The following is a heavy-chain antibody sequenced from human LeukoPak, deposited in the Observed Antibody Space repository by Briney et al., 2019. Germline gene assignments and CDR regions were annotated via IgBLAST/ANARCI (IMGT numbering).Heavy chain of an antibody. J-gene: IGHJ6*03. Sequence: GASVKVSCKASGYTFTSYDINWVRQATGQGLEWMGWVNPNSGNTDYAQRFQGRVTMTRNTSISTAYMELRSLRSEDTAVYYCARVRTTVVMSWDYYYMDVWGKGTTVTVSS. D-gene: IGHD4-23*01. CDR1: GYTFTSYD. V-gene: IGHV1-8*01. CDR2: VNPNSGNT. CDR3: ARVRTTVVMSWDYYYMDV.